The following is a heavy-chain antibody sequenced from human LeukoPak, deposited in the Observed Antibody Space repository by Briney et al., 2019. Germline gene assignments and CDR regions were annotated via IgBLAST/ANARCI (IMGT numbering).Heavy chain of an antibody. D-gene: IGHD5-24*01. CDR2: IQQDGGQK. V-gene: IGHV3-7*05. Sequence: GGSLRLSCAASGFTFSNYWMIWVRQAPGRGLEWVANIQQDGGQKRYADSVRGRFTVSRDNAQTSLYLHMNSLRAEDTAVYYCARASNPWLQLSWGQGTLVTVSS. CDR3: ARASNPWLQLS. CDR1: GFTFSNYW. J-gene: IGHJ4*02.